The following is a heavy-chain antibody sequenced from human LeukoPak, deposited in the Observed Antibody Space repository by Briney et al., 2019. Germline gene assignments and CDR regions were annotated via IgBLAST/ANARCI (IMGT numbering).Heavy chain of an antibody. J-gene: IGHJ5*02. Sequence: SETLSLTCTVSGGSISSNSYSWGWIRQPPGKGLEWIVSIYYSGSTYYNPSLKSRVTISVDTSKNQFSLKLSSVTAADTAVYYCAKSVSNWGFDPWGQGTLVTVSS. V-gene: IGHV4-39*07. CDR2: IYYSGST. CDR1: GGSISSNSYS. CDR3: AKSVSNWGFDP. D-gene: IGHD6-13*01.